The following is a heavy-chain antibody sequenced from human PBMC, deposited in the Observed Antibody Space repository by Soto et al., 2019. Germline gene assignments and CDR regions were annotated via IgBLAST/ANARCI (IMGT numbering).Heavy chain of an antibody. CDR1: GFTFSSYY. V-gene: IGHV3-13*04. CDR2: IGTAGDT. CDR3: ARAIGPTLFDY. J-gene: IGHJ4*02. Sequence: PXGSLRLSCSAAGFTFSSYYMHWVRQGPGKGLEWVSAIGTAGDTNYAGSVKGRFTISRENAKNSLYLQMNSLRAGDTAIYFCARAIGPTLFDYWGQGTLVTVSS. D-gene: IGHD3-22*01.